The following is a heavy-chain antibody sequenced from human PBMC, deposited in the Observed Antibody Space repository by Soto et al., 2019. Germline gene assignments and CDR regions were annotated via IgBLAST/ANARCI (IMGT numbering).Heavy chain of an antibody. Sequence: GGSLRLSCAASGVTFRSYAMSWVRQAPGKGLEWVSAIGGSSGSTDYADSVKGRFTISRDNSKNTLFLQMNSLRAEDTAVYYCAKDRSSTSCYAFDYWGQGTLVTVSS. CDR1: GVTFRSYA. CDR3: AKDRSSTSCYAFDY. J-gene: IGHJ4*02. D-gene: IGHD2-2*01. V-gene: IGHV3-23*01. CDR2: IGGSSGST.